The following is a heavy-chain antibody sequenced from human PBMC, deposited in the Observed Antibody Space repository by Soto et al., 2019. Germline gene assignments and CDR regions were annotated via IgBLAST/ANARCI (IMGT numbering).Heavy chain of an antibody. Sequence: PGESLKISCKGSGYSFTSYWIGWVRQMPGKGLEWMGIIYPGDSDTRYSPSFQGQVTISADKSISTAYLQWSSLKASDTAMYYCARHYYGSGSYNLKGPLQPPYYYGMDVWGQGTTVTVSS. V-gene: IGHV5-51*01. CDR2: IYPGDSDT. D-gene: IGHD3-10*01. CDR3: ARHYYGSGSYNLKGPLQPPYYYGMDV. CDR1: GYSFTSYW. J-gene: IGHJ6*02.